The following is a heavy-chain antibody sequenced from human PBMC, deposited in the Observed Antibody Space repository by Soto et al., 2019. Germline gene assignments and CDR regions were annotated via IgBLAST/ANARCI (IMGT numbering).Heavy chain of an antibody. Sequence: SQTLSLTCAISGDSVSSNSSAWNWIRQSPSRGLEWLRSTYYRSKWYNDYSVSVKSRITINPETSKNQFSLQLNSVTPEDTAVYYCARVRKAYGDYSPNWFDPWGQGTMVTVSS. CDR2: TYYRSKWYN. V-gene: IGHV6-1*01. CDR1: GDSVSSNSSA. CDR3: ARVRKAYGDYSPNWFDP. D-gene: IGHD4-17*01. J-gene: IGHJ5*02.